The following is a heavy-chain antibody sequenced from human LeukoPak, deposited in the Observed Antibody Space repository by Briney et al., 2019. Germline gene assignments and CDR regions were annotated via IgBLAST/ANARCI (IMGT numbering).Heavy chain of an antibody. CDR1: GGSVSNSLYY. V-gene: IGHV4-61*01. CDR3: ARVLRAASWRSYDY. Sequence: PSETLSLTCTVSGGSVSNSLYYWSWIRQPPGKGLEWIGYIYYNGDTNYNPSLKSRVIISIDTSSNQFSLRLNSVTAADTAVYYCARVLRAASWRSYDYWGQGSLVTVSS. D-gene: IGHD5-18*01. CDR2: IYYNGDT. J-gene: IGHJ4*02.